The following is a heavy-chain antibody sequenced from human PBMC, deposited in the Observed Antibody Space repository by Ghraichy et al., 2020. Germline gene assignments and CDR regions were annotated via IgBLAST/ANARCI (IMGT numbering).Heavy chain of an antibody. J-gene: IGHJ6*02. CDR1: GGSISSYY. V-gene: IGHV4-59*01. Sequence: SLTCTVSGGSISSYYWGWIRQPPGKGLEWIGYIYYSGSTYYNPSLKSRVTISVDTSKNQFSLKLSSVTAADTAVYYCARAMVPPNGDHYYYYGMDVWGQGTTVTVSS. CDR2: IYYSGST. D-gene: IGHD2-21*02. CDR3: ARAMVPPNGDHYYYYGMDV.